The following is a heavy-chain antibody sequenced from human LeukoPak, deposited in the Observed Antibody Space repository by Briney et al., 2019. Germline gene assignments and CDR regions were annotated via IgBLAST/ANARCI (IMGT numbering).Heavy chain of an antibody. CDR2: IYTSGST. CDR3: ARDMDYYDSSGYYYYEDY. V-gene: IGHV4-61*02. CDR1: GGSIGSGSYY. J-gene: IGHJ4*02. Sequence: SETLSLTCTVSGGSIGSGSYYWSWIRQPAGKGLEWIGRIYTSGSTNYNPSLKSRVTISVDTSKNQFSLKLSSVTAADTAVYYCARDMDYYDSSGYYYYEDYWGQGTLVTVSS. D-gene: IGHD3-22*01.